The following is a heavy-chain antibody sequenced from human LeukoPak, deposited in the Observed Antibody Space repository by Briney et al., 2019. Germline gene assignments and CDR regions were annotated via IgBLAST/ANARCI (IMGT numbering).Heavy chain of an antibody. CDR3: ARVGAAAGTEAFDI. V-gene: IGHV4-4*07. D-gene: IGHD6-13*01. Sequence: SETLSLTCTVSGGSINSYYWSWIRQPAGKGLEWIGRIYTSGSTNYNPSLKSRVTMSVDTSKNQFSLKLSSVTAADTAVYYCARVGAAAGTEAFDIWGQGTMVTVSS. J-gene: IGHJ3*02. CDR2: IYTSGST. CDR1: GGSINSYY.